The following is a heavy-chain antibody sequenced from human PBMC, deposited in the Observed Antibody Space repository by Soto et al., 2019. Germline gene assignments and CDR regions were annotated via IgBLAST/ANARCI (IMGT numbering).Heavy chain of an antibody. J-gene: IGHJ5*02. CDR3: VRDRYSSSGWFDP. CDR1: VDSVSSYSAA. D-gene: IGHD3-10*01. V-gene: IGHV6-1*01. Sequence: SQTLSLTCAISVDSVSSYSAAWNWIRQSPSGGLEWLGRTCFRSRFFSDYAESVKSRIIINPDTSKNQFSLQLKSGTPEDTAVYYCVRDRYSSSGWFDPWGQGTPVTVSS. CDR2: TCFRSRFFS.